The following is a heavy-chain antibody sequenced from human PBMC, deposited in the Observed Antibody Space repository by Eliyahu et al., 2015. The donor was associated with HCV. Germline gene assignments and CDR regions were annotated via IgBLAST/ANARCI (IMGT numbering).Heavy chain of an antibody. V-gene: IGHV4-4*02. D-gene: IGHD4-23*01. CDR3: ATNHDETTVVTLPYWYFDL. CDR1: GGSISSSNW. Sequence: QVQLQESGPGLVKPSGTLSLTCAVSGGSISSSNWWSWVRQPPGKGLEWIGEIYHSGSTNYNPSLKSRVTISVDKPKNQFSLKLSSVTAADTAVYYCATNHDETTVVTLPYWYFDLWGRGTLVTVSS. CDR2: IYHSGST. J-gene: IGHJ2*01.